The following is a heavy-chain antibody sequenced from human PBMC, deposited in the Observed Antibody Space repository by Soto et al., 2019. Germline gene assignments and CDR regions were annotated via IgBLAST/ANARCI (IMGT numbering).Heavy chain of an antibody. D-gene: IGHD2-2*01. CDR2: ISGAGGNT. Sequence: EVQLLESGGGLVQPGGSLRLSCAASGFAFGAYAMTWVRQAPGKGLEWVSVISGAGGNTYYADSVKGRFTVSRDNSKKMLYLEMNSLRVEDTAIYYCAKDPVPHLLTSWWFDPWGQGTRVTVSS. J-gene: IGHJ5*02. CDR1: GFAFGAYA. CDR3: AKDPVPHLLTSWWFDP. V-gene: IGHV3-23*01.